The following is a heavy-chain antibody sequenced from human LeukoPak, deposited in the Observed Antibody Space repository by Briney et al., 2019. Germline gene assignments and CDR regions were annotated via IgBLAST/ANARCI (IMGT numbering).Heavy chain of an antibody. D-gene: IGHD3-3*01. V-gene: IGHV1-18*01. CDR2: ISAYNGNT. CDR1: GYTFTSYG. CDR3: AKDDWVFGPTSPSGY. Sequence: GASVKVSCKASGYTFTSYGISWVRQAPGQGLEWMGWISAYNGNTNYAQKLQGRVTMTTDTSTSTAYMELRSLRSDDTAVYYCAKDDWVFGPTSPSGYWGQGTLVTVSS. J-gene: IGHJ4*02.